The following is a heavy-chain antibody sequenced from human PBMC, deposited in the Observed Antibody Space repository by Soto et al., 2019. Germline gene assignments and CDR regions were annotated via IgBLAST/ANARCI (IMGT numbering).Heavy chain of an antibody. J-gene: IGHJ6*02. CDR1: VYTFTIYD. D-gene: IGHD2-8*01. CDR3: ARAGYCTHGVSYNGMDA. CDR2: INPNSGGT. Sequence: ASLKVSCKASVYTFTIYDIHRVRPAPGQGLEWMGWINPNSGGTNYAQKFQGRVTMTRDTSISTAYMELSRLRSDDTAVYYCARAGYCTHGVSYNGMDAWAQGTT. V-gene: IGHV1-2*02.